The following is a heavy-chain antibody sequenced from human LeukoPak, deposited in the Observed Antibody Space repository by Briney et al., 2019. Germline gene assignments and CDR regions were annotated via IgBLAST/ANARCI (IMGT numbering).Heavy chain of an antibody. CDR1: GGSISSYY. Sequence: SETLSLTCTVSGGSISSYYWSWIRQPPGKGLEWIGYIYYRGSTNYNPSLKSRVTISVDTSKNQFSLKLSSVTAADTAVYYCAREGLSVYGMDVWGQGTTVTVSS. J-gene: IGHJ6*02. CDR3: AREGLSVYGMDV. CDR2: IYYRGST. V-gene: IGHV4-59*01. D-gene: IGHD3/OR15-3a*01.